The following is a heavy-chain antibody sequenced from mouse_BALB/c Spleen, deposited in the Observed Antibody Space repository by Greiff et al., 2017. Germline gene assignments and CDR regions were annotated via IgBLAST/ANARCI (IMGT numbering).Heavy chain of an antibody. CDR3: ARGLRRGGYYAIDY. D-gene: IGHD2-4*01. CDR1: GYTFTSYY. Sequence: VQVQQSGAGLVKPGASVKLSCAASGYTFTSYYMYWVHQTPGQGLEWIGNINPSNGGTNFNEKFKSQATLTVDKSSNTAYMQLSSLTSEDSAVYYCARGLRRGGYYAIDYWGQGTSVTVSA. J-gene: IGHJ4*01. V-gene: IGHV1-53*01. CDR2: INPSNGGT.